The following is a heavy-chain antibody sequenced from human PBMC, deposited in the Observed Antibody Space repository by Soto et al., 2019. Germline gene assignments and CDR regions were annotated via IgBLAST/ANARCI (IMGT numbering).Heavy chain of an antibody. CDR3: ARDDYYDILTGSYGMDV. Sequence: SETLSLTCAVYGGSFSGYYWSWIRQPPGKGLEWIGEINHSGSTNSTPSLKSQVTISVDTSKNQLSLKLSSVTAADTAVYYCARDDYYDILTGSYGMDVWGQGTTVTVSS. J-gene: IGHJ6*02. D-gene: IGHD3-9*01. CDR2: INHSGST. CDR1: GGSFSGYY. V-gene: IGHV4-34*01.